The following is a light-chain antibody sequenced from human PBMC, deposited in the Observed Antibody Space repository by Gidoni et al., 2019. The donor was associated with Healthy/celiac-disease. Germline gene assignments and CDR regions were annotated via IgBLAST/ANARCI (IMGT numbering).Light chain of an antibody. CDR3: QQYNNWPPYT. CDR1: QSVSSN. CDR2: GAS. Sequence: DRVMTQSPATLSVSPGERATLSCRASQSVSSNVAWYQQKPGQAPRLLIYGASTRATGIPARFSGSGSGTEFTLTISSLQSEDFAVYYCQQYNNWPPYTFGQGTKLEIK. V-gene: IGKV3-15*01. J-gene: IGKJ2*01.